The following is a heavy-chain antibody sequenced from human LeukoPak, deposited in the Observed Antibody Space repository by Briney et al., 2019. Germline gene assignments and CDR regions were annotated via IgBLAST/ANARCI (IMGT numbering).Heavy chain of an antibody. CDR1: GFSFSTYA. Sequence: GGSLRLSCAASGFSFSTYAMNWVRQAPGKGLEWVSYISRSGTTIHSADSVKGRFTISRDNAKNSLYLKMNSLRAEDTAVYYCATEGEGWLQPYWGQGTLVTVFS. J-gene: IGHJ4*02. CDR3: ATEGEGWLQPY. CDR2: ISRSGTTI. D-gene: IGHD5-24*01. V-gene: IGHV3-48*01.